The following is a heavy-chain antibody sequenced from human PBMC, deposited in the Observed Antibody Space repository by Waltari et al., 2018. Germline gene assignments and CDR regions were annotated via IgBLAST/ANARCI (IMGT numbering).Heavy chain of an antibody. Sequence: QLQLQESGPGLVKPSETLSLTCTVSGGSISSSSYYWGWIRQPPGKGLEWIGSIYYSGGTYYNPSLKSRVTISVDTSKNQFSLKLSSVTAADTAVYYCASDSSGYYYIFWGQGTLVTVSS. CDR1: GGSISSSSYY. CDR2: IYYSGGT. V-gene: IGHV4-39*01. D-gene: IGHD3-22*01. J-gene: IGHJ4*02. CDR3: ASDSSGYYYIF.